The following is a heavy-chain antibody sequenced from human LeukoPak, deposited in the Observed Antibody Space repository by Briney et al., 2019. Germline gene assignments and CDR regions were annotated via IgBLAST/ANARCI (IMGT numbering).Heavy chain of an antibody. Sequence: GGSLRLSCAASGFTFSCYAMSWVRQAPGKGLEWVSAISGSGGSTYYADSVKGRFTISRDNSKNTLYLQMNSLRAEDTAVYYCAKKGVSSGYYYYDDYWGQGTLVTVSS. J-gene: IGHJ4*02. CDR3: AKKGVSSGYYYYDDY. CDR1: GFTFSCYA. V-gene: IGHV3-23*01. D-gene: IGHD3-22*01. CDR2: ISGSGGST.